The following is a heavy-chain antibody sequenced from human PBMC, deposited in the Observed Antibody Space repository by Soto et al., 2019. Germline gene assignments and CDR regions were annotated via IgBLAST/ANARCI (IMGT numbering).Heavy chain of an antibody. J-gene: IGHJ4*02. CDR1: GGSISSSSYD. V-gene: IGHV4-39*01. CDR2: IYYSGST. CDR3: ARQNYYDSSGPWDFDY. D-gene: IGHD3-22*01. Sequence: SETLSLTCTVSGGSISSSSYDWGWIRQPPGKGLEWIGSIYYSGSTYYNPSLKSRVTISVDTSKNQFSLKLSSVTAADTAVYYCARQNYYDSSGPWDFDYWGQGTLVTVSS.